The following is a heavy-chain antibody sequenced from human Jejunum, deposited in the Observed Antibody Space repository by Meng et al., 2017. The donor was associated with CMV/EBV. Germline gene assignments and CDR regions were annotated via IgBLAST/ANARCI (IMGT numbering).Heavy chain of an antibody. CDR2: INQDGSEK. J-gene: IGHJ4*02. CDR1: GFAFRIYW. V-gene: IGHV3-7*01. Sequence: CEASGFAFRIYWLTWGRQAPGKGLEWVANINQDGSEKNYVESVKGRFTVSRDNAMNSLYLQMNNLRAEDTSLYYCASSYYETGDYWGQGTLVTVSS. D-gene: IGHD3-22*01. CDR3: ASSYYETGDY.